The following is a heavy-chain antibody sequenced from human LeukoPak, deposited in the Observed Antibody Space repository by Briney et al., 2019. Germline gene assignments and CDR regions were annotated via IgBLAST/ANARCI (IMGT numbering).Heavy chain of an antibody. D-gene: IGHD2-2*01. Sequence: SETLSLTCAVYGGSFSGYYWSWIRQPPGKGLEWIGEINHSGSTNYNPSLKSRVTISVDTSKNQFSLKLNSVTAADTAVYYCARDYFTSTTCPNWFDPWGQGTLVTVSS. V-gene: IGHV4-34*01. J-gene: IGHJ5*02. CDR1: GGSFSGYY. CDR3: ARDYFTSTTCPNWFDP. CDR2: INHSGST.